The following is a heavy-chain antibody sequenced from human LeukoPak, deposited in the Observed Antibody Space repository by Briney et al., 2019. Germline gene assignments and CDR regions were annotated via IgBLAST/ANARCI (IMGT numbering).Heavy chain of an antibody. CDR3: AKSRGESRGASNY. V-gene: IGHV3-23*01. CDR1: GFTFSSYA. CDR2: ISGSGDTT. D-gene: IGHD1-26*01. Sequence: TGGSLRLSCAASGFTFSSYAMNWVRQAPGKGLVWVSFISGSGDTTYYADSVKGRFTISRDSSKNTLYLQMNSLRAEDTAVYYCAKSRGESRGASNYWGQGTLVTVSS. J-gene: IGHJ4*02.